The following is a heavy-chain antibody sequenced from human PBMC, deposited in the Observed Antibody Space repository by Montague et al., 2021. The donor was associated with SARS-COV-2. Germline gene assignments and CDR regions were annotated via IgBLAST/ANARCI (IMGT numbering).Heavy chain of an antibody. CDR3: AEGFTGWSGAGY. V-gene: IGHV4-34*01. CDR1: GGSFGVHY. D-gene: IGHD6-19*01. Sequence: SETLSLTCAVYGGSFGVHYCSWVRQPPGKGLEWIGEINRIGHTNYNPSLESRFTISVDTSKNQFSLKLSSVTAADTAVYYCAEGFTGWSGAGYWGQGTPVTVSS. J-gene: IGHJ1*01. CDR2: INRIGHT.